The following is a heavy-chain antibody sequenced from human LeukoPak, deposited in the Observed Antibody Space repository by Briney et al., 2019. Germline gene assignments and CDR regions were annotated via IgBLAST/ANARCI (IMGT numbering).Heavy chain of an antibody. J-gene: IGHJ4*02. D-gene: IGHD3-3*01. CDR1: GGSISSGSYY. CDR2: INHSGST. V-gene: IGHV4-39*07. CDR3: ARGRRITIFGVVFLRGNKNYYFDY. Sequence: PSQTLSLTRTVSGGSISSGSYYWSWIRQPPGKGLEWIGEINHSGSTNYNPSLKSRVTISVDTSKNQFSLKLSSVTAADTAVYYCARGRRITIFGVVFLRGNKNYYFDYWGQGTLVTVSS.